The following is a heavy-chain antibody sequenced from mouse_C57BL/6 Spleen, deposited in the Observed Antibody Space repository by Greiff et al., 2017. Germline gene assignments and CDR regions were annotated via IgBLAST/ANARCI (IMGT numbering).Heavy chain of an antibody. CDR1: GFSLTSYG. V-gene: IGHV2-2*01. CDR2: IWSGGST. D-gene: IGHD2-5*01. J-gene: IGHJ3*01. CDR3: ASYSKEAY. Sequence: QVHVKQSGPGLVQPSQSLSITCTVSGFSLTSYGVHWVRQSPGKGLEWLGVIWSGGSTDYNAAFISRLSISKDNSKSQVFFKMISLQADDTAIYYCASYSKEAYWGQGTLVTVSA.